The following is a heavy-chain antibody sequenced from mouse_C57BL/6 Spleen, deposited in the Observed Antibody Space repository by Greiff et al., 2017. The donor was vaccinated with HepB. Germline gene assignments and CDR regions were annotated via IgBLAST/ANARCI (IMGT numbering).Heavy chain of an antibody. V-gene: IGHV1-64*01. D-gene: IGHD1-1*01. Sequence: QVQLKEPGAELVKPGASVKLSCKASGYTFTSYWMHWVKQRPGQGLEWIGMIHPNSGSTNYNEKFKSKATLTVDKSSSTAYMQLSSLTSEDSAVYYCARSSTTVVATRGYAMDYWGQGTSVTVSS. CDR3: ARSSTTVVATRGYAMDY. CDR1: GYTFTSYW. CDR2: IHPNSGST. J-gene: IGHJ4*01.